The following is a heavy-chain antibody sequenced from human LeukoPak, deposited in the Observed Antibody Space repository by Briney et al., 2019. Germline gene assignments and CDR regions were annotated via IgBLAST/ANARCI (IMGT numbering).Heavy chain of an antibody. CDR1: GYSISSGYY. CDR2: IYHIGST. CDR3: AREGRGCSGGSCYGSAAGDY. J-gene: IGHJ4*02. V-gene: IGHV4-38-2*02. Sequence: SETLSLTCAVSGYSISSGYYWGWIRQPPGKGLEWIGSIYHIGSTYYNPSLKSRVTISVDTSKNQFSLKLSSVTAADTAVYYCAREGRGCSGGSCYGSAAGDYWGQGTLVTVSS. D-gene: IGHD2-15*01.